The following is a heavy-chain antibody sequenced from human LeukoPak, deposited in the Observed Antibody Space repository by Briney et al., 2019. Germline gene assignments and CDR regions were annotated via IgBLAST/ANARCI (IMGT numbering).Heavy chain of an antibody. CDR2: INPNSGGT. J-gene: IGHJ6*03. CDR1: GYTFTGYY. CDR3: ARDLAVAGTPGYYYYYMDV. D-gene: IGHD6-19*01. Sequence: ASVKVSCKASGYTFTGYYMHWVRQAPGQGLEWMGWINPNSGGTKYAQKFQGRVTMTRDTSISTAYMELSRLRSDDTAVYYCARDLAVAGTPGYYYYYMDVWGKGTTVTVSS. V-gene: IGHV1-2*02.